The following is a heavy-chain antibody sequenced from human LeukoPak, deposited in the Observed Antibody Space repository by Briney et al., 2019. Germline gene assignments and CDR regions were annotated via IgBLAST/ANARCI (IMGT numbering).Heavy chain of an antibody. CDR2: INPNSGGT. CDR1: GGTFSSYA. D-gene: IGHD3-22*01. CDR3: ARDGGYCSGGSCYQRTYYYDSSGYYYGY. Sequence: ASVKVSCKASGGTFSSYAISWVRQAPGQGLEWMGWINPNSGGTNYAQKFQGRVTMTRDTSISTAYMELSRLRSDDTAVYYCARDGGYCSGGSCYQRTYYYDSSGYYYGYWGQGTLVTVSS. J-gene: IGHJ4*02. V-gene: IGHV1-2*02.